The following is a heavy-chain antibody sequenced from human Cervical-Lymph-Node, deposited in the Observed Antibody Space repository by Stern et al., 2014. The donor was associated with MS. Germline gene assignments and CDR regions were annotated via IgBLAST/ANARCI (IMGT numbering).Heavy chain of an antibody. V-gene: IGHV3-33*01. D-gene: IGHD1-26*01. CDR2: IWYDGSNK. Sequence: VQLVESGGGVVQPGRSLRLSCAASGFTFSSYGMHWVRQAPGKGLEWVAVIWYDGSNKYYADSVKGRFTISRDNSKNTLYLQMNSLRAEDTAVYYCARDCKLRYYYYGMDVWGQGTTVTVS. CDR1: GFTFSSYG. J-gene: IGHJ6*02. CDR3: ARDCKLRYYYYGMDV.